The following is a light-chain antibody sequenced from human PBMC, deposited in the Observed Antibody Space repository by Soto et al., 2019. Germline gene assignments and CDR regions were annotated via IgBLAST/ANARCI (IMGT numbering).Light chain of an antibody. CDR1: SSNIGRNN. V-gene: IGLV1-47*01. J-gene: IGLJ2*01. CDR2: RNV. CDR3: SAWDDSRSGPV. Sequence: QSVLTQPPSTSATPGQRVTISCSGSSSNIGRNNVFWYQQVPGKAPKLLIYRNVQRPSGVPDRFSGSKSGTSTSLAISGLRSDDEAHYYCSAWDDSRSGPVFGGGTQLTVL.